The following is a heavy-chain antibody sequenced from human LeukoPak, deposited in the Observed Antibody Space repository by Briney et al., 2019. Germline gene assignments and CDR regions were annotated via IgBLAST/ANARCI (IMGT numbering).Heavy chain of an antibody. CDR1: GGSFTNNA. D-gene: IGHD3-3*01. V-gene: IGHV1-69*06. Sequence: SVKVSCKVSGGSFTNNAISRVRQAPGQGPEWMGRILPIFGTAEYAERFQGRVTITADKSTTTAYMELTSLKVEDTALYFCARGKGFVGHFDFWGQGTLVTVSS. CDR3: ARGKGFVGHFDF. J-gene: IGHJ4*02. CDR2: ILPIFGTA.